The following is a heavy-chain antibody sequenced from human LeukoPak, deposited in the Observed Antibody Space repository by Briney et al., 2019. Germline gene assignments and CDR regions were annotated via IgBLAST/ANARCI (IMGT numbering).Heavy chain of an antibody. Sequence: GGSLRLSCAASGFTFSDHYMDWVRQTPGKGLEWVGRSRNKANSYTAEYAASVKGRFIISRDDSKNSLFLQMNSLKTDDTAVYYCTRASLSGSYFFYWGQGALVTVSS. J-gene: IGHJ4*02. CDR1: GFTFSDHY. CDR2: SRNKANSYTA. CDR3: TRASLSGSYFFY. D-gene: IGHD1-26*01. V-gene: IGHV3-72*01.